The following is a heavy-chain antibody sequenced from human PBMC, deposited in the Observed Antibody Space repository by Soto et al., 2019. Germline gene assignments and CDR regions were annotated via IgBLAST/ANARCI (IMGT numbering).Heavy chain of an antibody. V-gene: IGHV4-28*01. CDR2: IYYSGST. J-gene: IGHJ4*02. CDR3: ASKPNSRYYFDY. Sequence: SETLSLTCAVSGYSTSSSNWWGWIRQPPGKGLEWIGYIYYSGSTYYTPSLKSRVTMSVDTSNNQFSLRLNSVTAVDTAVYYCASKPNSRYYFDYWGQGTLVTVSS. CDR1: GYSTSSSNW. D-gene: IGHD5-18*01.